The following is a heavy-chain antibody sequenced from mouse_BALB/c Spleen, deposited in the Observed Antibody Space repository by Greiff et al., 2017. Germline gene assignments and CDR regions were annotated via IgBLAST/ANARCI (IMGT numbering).Heavy chain of an antibody. V-gene: IGHV2-4-1*01. D-gene: IGHD2-3*01. CDR1: GFSLTSYG. CDR2: IWSGGST. J-gene: IGHJ1*01. CDR3: ARSRWLLRYFDV. Sequence: QVQLKQSGPGLVQPSQSLSITCTVSGFSLTSYGVHWVRQSPGKGLEWLGVIWSGGSTDYNAAFISRLSISKDNSKSQVFFKMNSLQADDTAIYYCARSRWLLRYFDVWGAGTTVTVSS.